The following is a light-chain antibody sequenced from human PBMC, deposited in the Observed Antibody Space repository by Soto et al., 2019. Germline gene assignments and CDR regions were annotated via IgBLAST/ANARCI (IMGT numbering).Light chain of an antibody. CDR1: QSISSY. V-gene: IGKV1-39*01. CDR3: QQSYSTPLS. J-gene: IGKJ4*01. Sequence: DIQMTQSPSSLSASVGDRVTITCRASQSISSYLNWYQQKPGKAPKLLIYAASSLQSGVPSRFRGSGSVTDFTLTISSLQPEDFATYYCQQSYSTPLSFGGGTKVEIK. CDR2: AAS.